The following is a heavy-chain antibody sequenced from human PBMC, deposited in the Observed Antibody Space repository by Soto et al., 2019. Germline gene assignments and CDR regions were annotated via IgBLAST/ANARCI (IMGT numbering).Heavy chain of an antibody. CDR1: GFTFSSNA. D-gene: IGHD2-21*01. Sequence: EVQLLESGGGLVQPGGSLRLSCAASGFTFSSNAMSWVRQAPGKGLEWVSSISGNGGGRYYADSVKGRFSISRDNSKSTVYVQTDSLRAEDAAVYYWAKNGPVDGDFAAFDVWGQGTLVTVSS. CDR3: AKNGPVDGDFAAFDV. V-gene: IGHV3-23*01. CDR2: ISGNGGGR. J-gene: IGHJ4*02.